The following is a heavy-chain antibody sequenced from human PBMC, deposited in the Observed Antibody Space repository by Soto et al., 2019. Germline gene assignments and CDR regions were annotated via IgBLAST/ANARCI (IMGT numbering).Heavy chain of an antibody. V-gene: IGHV1-3*01. CDR2: INAGNGNT. CDR3: VTGLLSPGFHYYYDYRMAV. Sequence: GASVKVSCKASGATFTSYAMHWVRQAPGEIHEWMGWINAGNGNTKYSQKFQGRVTITWDTSASTAYMELSSLRSEDTAVSYCVTGLLSPGFHYYYDYRMAVRGQRTSGAVSS. CDR1: GATFTSYA. J-gene: IGHJ6*02.